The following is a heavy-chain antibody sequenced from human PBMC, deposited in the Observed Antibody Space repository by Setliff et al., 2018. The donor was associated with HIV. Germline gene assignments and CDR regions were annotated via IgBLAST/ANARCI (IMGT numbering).Heavy chain of an antibody. CDR3: AREYYRSGGYYSGWKYYYMDV. Sequence: SETLSLTCTVSGDSSSNDYWTWVRQPPGKGLEWIGNIHTSGTTKYNPSLTSRVTISVDMSKGQFSLRLSSVTAADTAMYYCAREYYRSGGYYSGWKYYYMDVWGKGTTVTVSS. CDR1: GDSSSNDY. J-gene: IGHJ6*03. V-gene: IGHV4-4*08. CDR2: IHTSGTT. D-gene: IGHD2-15*01.